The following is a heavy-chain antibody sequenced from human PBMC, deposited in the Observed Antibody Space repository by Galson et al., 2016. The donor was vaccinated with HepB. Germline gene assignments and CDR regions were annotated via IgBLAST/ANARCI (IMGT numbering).Heavy chain of an antibody. Sequence: SLRLSCAASGFSFSSFAMHWVRQVPGKGLEWVAVASYDGNNKYYADSVNGRFTISRDTSKNTLYLQMNSLRSEDTAVYYCASDMNNFDFLGGPFDYWGQGTLVTVSS. D-gene: IGHD3-3*01. V-gene: IGHV3-30*03. J-gene: IGHJ4*02. CDR2: ASYDGNNK. CDR3: ASDMNNFDFLGGPFDY. CDR1: GFSFSSFA.